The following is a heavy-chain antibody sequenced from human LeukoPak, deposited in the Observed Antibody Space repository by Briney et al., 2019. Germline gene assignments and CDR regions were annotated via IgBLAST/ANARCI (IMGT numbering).Heavy chain of an antibody. D-gene: IGHD6-13*01. V-gene: IGHV1-18*01. CDR1: GYTFTSYG. J-gene: IGHJ6*02. CDR3: AKSTIAAVGKDYYYAMDA. Sequence: ASVRVSCKASGYTFTSYGISWVRQAPGQGLEWMAWISTSNGNTNFAQKFQGRVTMTTDTSTSTAYMELRSLRSDDTAVYYCAKSTIAAVGKDYYYAMDAWGQGTTVTVSS. CDR2: ISTSNGNT.